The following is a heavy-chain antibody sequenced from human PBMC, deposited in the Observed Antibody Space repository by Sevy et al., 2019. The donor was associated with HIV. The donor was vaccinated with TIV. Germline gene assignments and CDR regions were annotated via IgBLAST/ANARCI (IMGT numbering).Heavy chain of an antibody. J-gene: IGHJ6*02. Sequence: GGYLRLSCAASGFTFSSYEMNWVRQAPGKGLEWVSYISSSGSTIYYADSVKGRFTISRDNAKNSLYLQMNSLRAEDTAVYYCARAGGDYNYYYYGMDVWGQGTTVTVSS. V-gene: IGHV3-48*03. CDR3: ARAGGDYNYYYYGMDV. D-gene: IGHD4-17*01. CDR1: GFTFSSYE. CDR2: ISSSGSTI.